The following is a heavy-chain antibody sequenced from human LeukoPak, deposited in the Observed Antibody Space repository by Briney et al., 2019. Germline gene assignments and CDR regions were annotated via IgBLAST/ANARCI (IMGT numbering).Heavy chain of an antibody. D-gene: IGHD6-6*01. CDR3: ARAGSIAMIHWAFDI. CDR2: INPSGGST. J-gene: IGHJ3*02. CDR1: GNTFTNYY. Sequence: ASVKVSCKASGNTFTNYYVHWVRQAPGQGLEWMGIINPSGGSTTYAQKFKGRVTMTRDTSASTVYMELSSLRSADTAIYYCARAGSIAMIHWAFDIWGQGTVVIVSS. V-gene: IGHV1-46*01.